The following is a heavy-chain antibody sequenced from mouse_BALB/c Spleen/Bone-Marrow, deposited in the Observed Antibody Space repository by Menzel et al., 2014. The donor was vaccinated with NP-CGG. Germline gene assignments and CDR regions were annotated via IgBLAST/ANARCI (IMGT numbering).Heavy chain of an antibody. J-gene: IGHJ4*01. D-gene: IGHD2-1*01. CDR1: GYSITSGYY. V-gene: IGHV3-6*02. CDR3: ARGNYYSMDY. CDR2: ISFDGRN. Sequence: ESGPGLVKPSQSLSLTCSVTGYSITSGYYCNWIRQFPGNKLEWMGYISFDGRNDYSPSLKNRISITRDTSKNQFSLKLNSVTSEDTTRYYCARGNYYSMDYWGQGISVTVSS.